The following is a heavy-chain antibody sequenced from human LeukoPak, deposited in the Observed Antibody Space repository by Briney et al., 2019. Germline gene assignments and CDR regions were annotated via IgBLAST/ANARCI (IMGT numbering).Heavy chain of an antibody. D-gene: IGHD6-13*01. J-gene: IGHJ5*02. CDR2: IYHSGST. Sequence: SETLSLTCAVSGGSISSSNWWSWVRQPPGKGLEWIGEIYHSGSTNYNPSLKSRVTISVDKSKNQFSLKLSSVTAADTAVYYCARDEAAAGTGFDPWGQGTLVTVSS. CDR3: ARDEAAAGTGFDP. CDR1: GGSISSSNW. V-gene: IGHV4-4*02.